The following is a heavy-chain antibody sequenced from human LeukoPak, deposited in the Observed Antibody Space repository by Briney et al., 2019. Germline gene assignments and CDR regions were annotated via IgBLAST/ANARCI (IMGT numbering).Heavy chain of an antibody. D-gene: IGHD4-17*01. CDR3: ASDPRFNYGAGWFDP. V-gene: IGHV1-2*02. Sequence: ASVKVSCKASGYTFTGYYMHWVRQAPGQGLEWMGWINPNSGGTNYAQKFQGRVTMTRDTSISTTYMELSRLRSDDTAVYYCASDPRFNYGAGWFDPWGQGTLVTVSS. CDR2: INPNSGGT. CDR1: GYTFTGYY. J-gene: IGHJ5*02.